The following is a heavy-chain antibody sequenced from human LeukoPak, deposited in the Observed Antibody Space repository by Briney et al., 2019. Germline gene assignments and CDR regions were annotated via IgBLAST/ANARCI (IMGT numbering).Heavy chain of an antibody. V-gene: IGHV3-30-3*01. CDR1: GFTFSSYA. CDR3: ARGVAAARITQGNYYFDY. CDR2: ISYDGSNK. D-gene: IGHD6-13*01. J-gene: IGHJ4*02. Sequence: GGSLRLSCAASGFTFSSYAMHWVRQAPGKGLEWVAVISYDGSNKYYADSVKGRFTISRDNSKNTLYLQMNSLRAEDTAVYYCARGVAAARITQGNYYFDYWGQGTLVTVSS.